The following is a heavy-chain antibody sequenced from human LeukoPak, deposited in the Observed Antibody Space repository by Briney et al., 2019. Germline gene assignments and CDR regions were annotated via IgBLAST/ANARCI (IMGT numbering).Heavy chain of an antibody. D-gene: IGHD2-2*01. Sequence: GGSLRLSCAASGFTFSSYSMNWVRQAPGKGLEWVSSISSSSSYIYYADSVKGRFTISRDNSKNTLYLQMNSLKTEDTAVYHCTVQVVPSDNWFDPWGQGTLVTVSS. J-gene: IGHJ5*02. CDR3: TVQVVPSDNWFDP. V-gene: IGHV3-21*03. CDR1: GFTFSSYS. CDR2: ISSSSSYI.